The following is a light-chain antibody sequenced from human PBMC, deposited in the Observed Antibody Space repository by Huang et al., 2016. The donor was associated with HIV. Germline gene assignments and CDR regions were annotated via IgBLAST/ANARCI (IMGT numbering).Light chain of an antibody. CDR3: QQRDIWPWT. Sequence: EIVLPQSPATLALSPGERATLSCRASQGGRSYLAWYQQHPGQAPRLLIDDASNRATGIPARFSGSGSGTDCTLTISSLEPEDFAVYYCQQRDIWPWTFGQGTKVEIK. CDR1: QGGRSY. CDR2: DAS. J-gene: IGKJ1*01. V-gene: IGKV3-11*01.